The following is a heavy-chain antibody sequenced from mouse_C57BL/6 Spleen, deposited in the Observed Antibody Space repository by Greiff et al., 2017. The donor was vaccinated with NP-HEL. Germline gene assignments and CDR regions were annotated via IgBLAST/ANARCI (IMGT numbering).Heavy chain of an antibody. V-gene: IGHV1-55*01. CDR1: GYTFTSYW. D-gene: IGHD1-1*01. CDR3: AREPHYYGSSYWYFDV. Sequence: VQLQQPGAELVKPGASVKMSCKASGYTFTSYWITWVKQRPGQGLEWIGDIYPGSGSTNYNEKFKSKATLTVDTSSSTAYMQLSSLTSEDSAVYYCAREPHYYGSSYWYFDVWGTGTTVTVSS. CDR2: IYPGSGST. J-gene: IGHJ1*03.